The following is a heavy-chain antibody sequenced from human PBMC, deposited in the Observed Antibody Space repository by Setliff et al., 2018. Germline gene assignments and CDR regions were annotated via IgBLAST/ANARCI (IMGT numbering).Heavy chain of an antibody. Sequence: EASVKVSCKVSGYTLTELSMHWVRQAPGKGLEWMGGFDPEDGETIYAQKFQGRVTMTEDTSTDAAYMELSSLRSEDTAVYYCATVEAITIAAAGTTIFDYWGQGTLVTVSS. CDR3: ATVEAITIAAAGTTIFDY. D-gene: IGHD6-13*01. V-gene: IGHV1-24*01. J-gene: IGHJ4*02. CDR2: FDPEDGET. CDR1: GYTLTELS.